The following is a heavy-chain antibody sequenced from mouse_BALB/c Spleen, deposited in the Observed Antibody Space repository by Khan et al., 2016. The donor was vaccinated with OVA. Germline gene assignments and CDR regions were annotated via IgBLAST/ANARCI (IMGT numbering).Heavy chain of an antibody. Sequence: VQLQQSGPVLVKPGASVKMSCKASGYTFTDYVMHWVKQKPGQGLEWIGYIYPYNDDTESTESFKGQATLTLDKSSNTAYMDLSSLTSADSSVYYCAISATDNYTMDYWGQGTSVTVSS. CDR3: AISATDNYTMDY. CDR1: GYTFTDYV. V-gene: IGHV1S136*01. CDR2: IYPYNDDT. D-gene: IGHD6-1*01. J-gene: IGHJ4*01.